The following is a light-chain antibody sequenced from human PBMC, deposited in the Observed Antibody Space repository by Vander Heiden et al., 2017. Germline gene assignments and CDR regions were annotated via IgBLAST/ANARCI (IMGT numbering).Light chain of an antibody. CDR1: NLGDKF. CDR2: QDR. Sequence: SYELTQPPSVSVPLGQAATITCPGKNLGDKFVSWYQHKSGQSPVLVMYQDRRRPSGIPDRFAASHSGDTATLTIGDIQAMDEADYYCQAWDSSVLYVFGSGTKVTVL. J-gene: IGLJ1*01. V-gene: IGLV3-1*01. CDR3: QAWDSSVLYV.